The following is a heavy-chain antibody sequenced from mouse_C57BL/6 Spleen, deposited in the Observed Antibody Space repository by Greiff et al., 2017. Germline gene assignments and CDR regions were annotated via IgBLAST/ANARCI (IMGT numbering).Heavy chain of an antibody. Sequence: QVQLQQSGAELVRPGSSVKLSCKASGYTFTSYWMDWVKQRPGQGLEWIGNIYPSDSETHYNQKFKDKATLTVDKSSSTAYMQLSSLTSEDSAVYYCARRAYGSSYDYWGKGTTLTVSS. V-gene: IGHV1-61*01. CDR2: IYPSDSET. CDR1: GYTFTSYW. CDR3: ARRAYGSSYDY. J-gene: IGHJ2*01. D-gene: IGHD1-1*01.